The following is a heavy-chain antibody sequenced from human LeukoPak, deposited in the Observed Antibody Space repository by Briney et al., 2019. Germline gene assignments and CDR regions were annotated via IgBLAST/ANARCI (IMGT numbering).Heavy chain of an antibody. CDR2: INHLGST. Sequence: PSETLSLTCAVYGGSFSAYYWSWIRQPPGKGLEWNGEINHLGSTNYSPSLKSRVTISIDTSKNQFSLKLSSVTAADTAVYYCANVEMATISPPYFDYWGQGTLVTASS. D-gene: IGHD5-24*01. J-gene: IGHJ4*02. CDR3: ANVEMATISPPYFDY. V-gene: IGHV4-34*01. CDR1: GGSFSAYY.